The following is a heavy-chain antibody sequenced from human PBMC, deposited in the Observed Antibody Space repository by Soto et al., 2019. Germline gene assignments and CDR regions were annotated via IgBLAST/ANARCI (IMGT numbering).Heavy chain of an antibody. J-gene: IGHJ6*02. V-gene: IGHV3-33*01. CDR1: GFSFTTHG. D-gene: IGHD6-6*01. CDR2: IWYDGSNK. CDR3: ARDREQLASYYYGLDV. Sequence: QVQLVESGGGVVQPGTSLRLSRAASGFSFTTHGMHWVRQAPGKGLEWVAVIWYDGSNKYYADSVKGRFTISRDNSKNTLYLQLDSLRAEDTGIYYCARDREQLASYYYGLDVWGQGTTVTVSS.